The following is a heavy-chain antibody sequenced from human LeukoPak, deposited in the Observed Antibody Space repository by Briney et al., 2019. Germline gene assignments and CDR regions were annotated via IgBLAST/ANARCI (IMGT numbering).Heavy chain of an antibody. CDR1: GFTFSSYS. D-gene: IGHD2-2*01. CDR2: ISSSSSYI. V-gene: IGHV3-21*01. J-gene: IGHJ4*02. Sequence: GGSLRLSCAASGFTFSSYSKNWVRQAPGKGLEWVSSISSSSSYIYYADSVKGRFTISRDNAKNSLYLQMNSLRAEDTAVYYCARDLPATVDYWGQGTLVTVSS. CDR3: ARDLPATVDY.